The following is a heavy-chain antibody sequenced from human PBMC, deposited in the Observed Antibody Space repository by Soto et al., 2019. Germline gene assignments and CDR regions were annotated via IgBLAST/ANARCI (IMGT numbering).Heavy chain of an antibody. V-gene: IGHV3-53*02. CDR2: IYSGGST. J-gene: IGHJ6*02. CDR1: GFTVSSNY. CDR3: ARGGTYYYDSSGPKHYYYGMDV. Sequence: EVQLVETGGGLIQPGGSLRLSCAASGFTVSSNYMSWVRQAPGKGLEWVSVIYSGGSTYYADSVKGRFTISRVNSKNTLYLQMNSLRAEDTAVYYCARGGTYYYDSSGPKHYYYGMDVWGQGTTVTVSS. D-gene: IGHD3-22*01.